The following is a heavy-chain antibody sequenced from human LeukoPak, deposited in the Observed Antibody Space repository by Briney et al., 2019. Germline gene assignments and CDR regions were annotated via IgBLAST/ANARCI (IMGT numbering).Heavy chain of an antibody. CDR3: AKDVRLQLFVAFDI. Sequence: GGSLRLSCAASGFTFSSYWMHWVRQAPGKGLVWVSRINSDGSSTSYADSVKGRFTISRDNSKNTLYLQMNSLRAEDTAVYYCAKDVRLQLFVAFDIWGQRTMVTVSS. D-gene: IGHD5-24*01. V-gene: IGHV3-74*01. CDR1: GFTFSSYW. J-gene: IGHJ3*02. CDR2: INSDGSST.